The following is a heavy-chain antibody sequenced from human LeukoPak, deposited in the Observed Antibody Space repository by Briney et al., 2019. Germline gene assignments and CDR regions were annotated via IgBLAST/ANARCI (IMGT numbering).Heavy chain of an antibody. CDR2: ISSSGSTI. Sequence: GGSLRLSCAASGFTFSDYYMSWIRQAPGKGLEWVSYISSSGSTIYYADSVKGRFTISRDNAKNSLYLQMNSLRAEDTAVYYCASECCSGGSCYSEGHYWGQGTLVTVSS. CDR3: ASECCSGGSCYSEGHY. D-gene: IGHD2-15*01. J-gene: IGHJ4*02. V-gene: IGHV3-11*01. CDR1: GFTFSDYY.